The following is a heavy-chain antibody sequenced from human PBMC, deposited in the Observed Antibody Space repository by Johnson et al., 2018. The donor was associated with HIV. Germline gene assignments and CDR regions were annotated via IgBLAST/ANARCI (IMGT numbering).Heavy chain of an antibody. CDR1: GFTVSSNE. Sequence: QVQLVESRVVLVQPGGSLRLSCAASGFTVSSNEMSWVRQAPGKGLEWVAVISYDGSNKYYADSVKGRFTISRDNYKNTLYLQMNSLRAEDTAVYYCARELVVITADDAFDIWGQGTMVTVSS. V-gene: IGHV3-30*04. CDR3: ARELVVITADDAFDI. CDR2: ISYDGSNK. J-gene: IGHJ3*02. D-gene: IGHD2-21*01.